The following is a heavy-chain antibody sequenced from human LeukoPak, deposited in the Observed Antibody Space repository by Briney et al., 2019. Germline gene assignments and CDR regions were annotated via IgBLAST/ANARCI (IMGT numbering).Heavy chain of an antibody. CDR2: IIPIFGTA. V-gene: IGHV1-69*05. CDR3: ARDNGEVVTPRSSYYYYYYMDV. Sequence: SVKVSCKASGGTFSSYAISWVRQAPGQGLEWMGGIIPIFGTANYAQKFQGRVTITTDDSTSTAYMELSSLRSEDTAVYYCARDNGEVVTPRSSYYYYYYMDVWGKGTTVTVSS. D-gene: IGHD4-23*01. CDR1: GGTFSSYA. J-gene: IGHJ6*03.